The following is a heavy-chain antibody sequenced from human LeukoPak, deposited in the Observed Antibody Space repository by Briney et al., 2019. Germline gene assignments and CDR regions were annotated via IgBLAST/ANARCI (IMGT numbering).Heavy chain of an antibody. D-gene: IGHD5-18*01. CDR1: GFTFSDAW. CDR3: AREEFRIRGAHPRDAFDI. V-gene: IGHV3-15*01. Sequence: GGSLRLSCAASGFTFSDAWMSWVRQAPGKGLEWVGRIKSKTDGETTDYAAPVKGRFTVSRDDSKDTLYLQMNSLRTEDTAVYYCAREEFRIRGAHPRDAFDIWGQGTMVTVSS. CDR2: IKSKTDGETT. J-gene: IGHJ3*02.